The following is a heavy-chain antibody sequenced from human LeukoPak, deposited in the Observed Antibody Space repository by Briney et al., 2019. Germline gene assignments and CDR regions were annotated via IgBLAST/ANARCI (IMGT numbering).Heavy chain of an antibody. CDR2: INHSEST. J-gene: IGHJ4*02. D-gene: IGHD6-13*01. CDR1: GGSFSGYY. V-gene: IGHV4-34*01. Sequence: SETLSLTCAAYGGSFSGYYWSWIRQPPGKGLEWIGEINHSESTNYNPSLKSRVTISVDTSKNQFSLKLSSVTAADTAVYYCARSSRIAAAGFFFDYWGQGTLVTVSS. CDR3: ARSSRIAAAGFFFDY.